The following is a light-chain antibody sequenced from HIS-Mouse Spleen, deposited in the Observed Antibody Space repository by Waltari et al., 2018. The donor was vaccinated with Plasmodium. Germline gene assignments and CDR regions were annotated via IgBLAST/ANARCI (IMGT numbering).Light chain of an antibody. Sequence: EIVMTQSPATLSVSPGERATLSCRASQSVSSHLAWYQQKPGQAPRLLIDDASNRATGIPDRFSGSGSGTDFTLTISSLEPEDFAVYYCQQRSNWPITFGQGTRLEIK. V-gene: IGKV3-11*01. CDR1: QSVSSH. J-gene: IGKJ5*01. CDR3: QQRSNWPIT. CDR2: DAS.